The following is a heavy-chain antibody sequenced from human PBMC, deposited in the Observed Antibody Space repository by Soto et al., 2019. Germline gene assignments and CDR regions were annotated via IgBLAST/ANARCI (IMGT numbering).Heavy chain of an antibody. CDR2: ISGSGGST. Sequence: PGGSLRLSCAASGFTFSSYAMSWVRQAPGKGLEWVSAISGSGGSTYYADSVKGRFTISRDNSKNTLYLQMNSLRAEDTAVYYCARSIFGVLYSSGHFDYWGQGTLVPSPQ. CDR3: ARSIFGVLYSSGHFDY. J-gene: IGHJ4*02. V-gene: IGHV3-23*01. CDR1: GFTFSSYA. D-gene: IGHD3-3*01.